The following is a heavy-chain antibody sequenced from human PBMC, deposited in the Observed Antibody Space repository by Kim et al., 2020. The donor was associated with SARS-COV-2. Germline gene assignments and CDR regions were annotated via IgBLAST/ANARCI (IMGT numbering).Heavy chain of an antibody. D-gene: IGHD6-13*01. CDR1: GFTFSSYA. V-gene: IGHV3-23*01. Sequence: GGSLRLSCAASGFTFSSYAMNWVRQAPGKGLEWVSVITSSGGRTSYADSVKGRFTISRDNSKSTLYLQMNSLRAEDTAVYYCAKYQQQLETDNYWGQGTLVSVP. CDR2: ITSSGGRT. J-gene: IGHJ4*02. CDR3: AKYQQQLETDNY.